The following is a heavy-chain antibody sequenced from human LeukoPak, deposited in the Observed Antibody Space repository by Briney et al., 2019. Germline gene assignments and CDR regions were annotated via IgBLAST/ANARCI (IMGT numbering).Heavy chain of an antibody. CDR3: ARDRHPYRSGWDFDY. D-gene: IGHD6-19*01. J-gene: IGHJ4*02. CDR1: GFTFSSYA. Sequence: PGGSLRLSCAASGFTFSSYALHWVRQAPGKGLEWVAVISYDGSNKYYADSVKGRFTISRDNSKNTLYLQMNSLRAEDTAVYYCARDRHPYRSGWDFDYWGQGTLVTVSS. CDR2: ISYDGSNK. V-gene: IGHV3-30*01.